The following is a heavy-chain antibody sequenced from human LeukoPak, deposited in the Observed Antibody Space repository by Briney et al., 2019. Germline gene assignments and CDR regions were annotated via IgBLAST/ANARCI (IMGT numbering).Heavy chain of an antibody. CDR2: IRYDGITK. CDR3: ATWAATILGTDC. CDR1: GFTFSGCG. J-gene: IGHJ4*02. Sequence: GGSLRLSCAASGFTFSGCGMYWVRQAPGKGLEWVAFIRYDGITKYYTESVKGRFTISRDNSKNTLFLQMDSLRVEDTAVYYCATWAATILGTDCWGQGTLVTVSS. V-gene: IGHV3-30*02. D-gene: IGHD3-3*01.